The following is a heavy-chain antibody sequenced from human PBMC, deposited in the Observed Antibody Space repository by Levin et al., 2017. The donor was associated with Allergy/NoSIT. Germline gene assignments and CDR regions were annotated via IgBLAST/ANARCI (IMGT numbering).Heavy chain of an antibody. V-gene: IGHV3-30*18. Sequence: PSETLSLTCAASGFTFSDFGMQWVRQAPGKGLEWVAIMSSDGSSKYYGDSVKGRFTISRDNSKNTLYLQMRSLTTDDTAVYFCSKAVFDSWGQGSLVTVSS. CDR3: SKAVFDS. CDR1: GFTFSDFG. CDR2: MSSDGSSK. J-gene: IGHJ4*02.